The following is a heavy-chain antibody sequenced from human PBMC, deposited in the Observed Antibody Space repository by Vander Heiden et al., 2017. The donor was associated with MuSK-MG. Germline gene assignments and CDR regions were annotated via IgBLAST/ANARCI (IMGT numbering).Heavy chain of an antibody. CDR2: ISSSGSTI. V-gene: IGHV3-48*03. Sequence: EVQLVESGGGLVQPGGSLRLSCAASGVTFSSYEMNWVRQAPGNGLEWVSYISSSGSTIYYADSVKGRFTISRDNAKNSLYLQMNSLRAEDTAVYYCARDSAFYYYYYYMDVWGKGTTVTVSS. J-gene: IGHJ6*03. CDR1: GVTFSSYE. CDR3: ARDSAFYYYYYYMDV.